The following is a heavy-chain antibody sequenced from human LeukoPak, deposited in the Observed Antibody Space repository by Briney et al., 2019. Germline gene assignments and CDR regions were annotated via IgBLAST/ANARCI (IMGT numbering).Heavy chain of an antibody. D-gene: IGHD6-6*01. J-gene: IGHJ5*02. CDR2: IYHSGST. CDR3: ARVSRAARPATNWFDP. V-gene: IGHV4-38-2*02. CDR1: GYSISSGYY. Sequence: SETLSLTCTVSGYSISSGYYWGWIRQPPGKGLEWIGSIYHSGSTYYTPSLKSRVTISVDTSKNQFSLKLSSVTAADTAVYYCARVSRAARPATNWFDPWGQGTLVTVSS.